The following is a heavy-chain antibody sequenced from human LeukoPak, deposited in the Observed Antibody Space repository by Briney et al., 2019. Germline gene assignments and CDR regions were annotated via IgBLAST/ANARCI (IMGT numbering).Heavy chain of an antibody. Sequence: GGSLRLSCAASGFTFSSYSMNWVRQAPGKGLEWVSSISSSSSYIYYADSVKGRFTISRDNAKNSLYLQMNSLRAEDTAVYYCARDRSSGSPFDYWGQGTLVTVSP. V-gene: IGHV3-21*01. CDR3: ARDRSSGSPFDY. CDR1: GFTFSSYS. CDR2: ISSSSSYI. D-gene: IGHD3-22*01. J-gene: IGHJ4*02.